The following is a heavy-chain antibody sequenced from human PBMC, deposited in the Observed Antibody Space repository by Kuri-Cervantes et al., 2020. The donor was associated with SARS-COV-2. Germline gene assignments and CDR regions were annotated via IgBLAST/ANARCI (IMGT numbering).Heavy chain of an antibody. CDR2: INPNSGGA. CDR3: ATSLKSLAYCSGGSCYHIDY. D-gene: IGHD2-15*01. CDR1: GCTFPAYY. Sequence: ASVKVSCKASGCTFPAYYMHWVRQAPGQELEWMGWINPNSGGANYAQKFQGRVTMTRDTSISTVYMDPSRLRTDDTALYYCATSLKSLAYCSGGSCYHIDYWGQGTLVTVSS. J-gene: IGHJ4*02. V-gene: IGHV1-2*02.